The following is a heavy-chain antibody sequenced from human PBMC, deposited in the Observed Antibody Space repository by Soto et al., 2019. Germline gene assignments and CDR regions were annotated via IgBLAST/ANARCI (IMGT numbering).Heavy chain of an antibody. J-gene: IGHJ4*02. D-gene: IGHD3-10*01. Sequence: SVKVSCKASGGTFSSYTISWVRQAPGQGLEWMGRIIPILGIANYAQKFQGRVTITADKSTSTAYMELSSLRSEDTAVYYCARVTMVRGEPGFDYWGQGTLVTVSS. CDR3: ARVTMVRGEPGFDY. V-gene: IGHV1-69*02. CDR2: IIPILGIA. CDR1: GGTFSSYT.